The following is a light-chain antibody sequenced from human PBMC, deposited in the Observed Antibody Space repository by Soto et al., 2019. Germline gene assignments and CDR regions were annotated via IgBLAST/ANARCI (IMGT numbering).Light chain of an antibody. CDR3: QQYVGSGPVT. Sequence: ETMLTQSPGTLSLSPGQRATLSCRASQSVSSSNLAWYQQKPGQAPRLLIYGASSRATGIPDRFSGSGSGTDFTLTISGLEPEDFAVYFCQQYVGSGPVTFGGGTKVEVK. V-gene: IGKV3-20*01. J-gene: IGKJ4*01. CDR1: QSVSSSN. CDR2: GAS.